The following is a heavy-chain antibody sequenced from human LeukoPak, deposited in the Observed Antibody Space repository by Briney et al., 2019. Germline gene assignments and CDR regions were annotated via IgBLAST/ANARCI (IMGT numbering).Heavy chain of an antibody. CDR2: ISGSGAST. V-gene: IGHV3-23*01. D-gene: IGHD6-19*01. CDR3: AKSAAWSRGWPLDY. Sequence: GGSLRLSCAASGFTFSNYAMSWVRQAPGKGLESVSAISGSGASTYYADSVKGRFTISRDNSKNTLYLQMNSLRGEDTAVYHCAKSAAWSRGWPLDYGGQGTLVTVSS. CDR1: GFTFSNYA. J-gene: IGHJ4*02.